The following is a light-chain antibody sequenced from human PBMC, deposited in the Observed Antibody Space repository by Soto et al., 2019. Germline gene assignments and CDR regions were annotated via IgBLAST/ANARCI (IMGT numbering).Light chain of an antibody. V-gene: IGKV3-20*01. CDR2: GAS. CDR3: QQYENSPIT. CDR1: QSVASNS. Sequence: ETVLTQSPGTLSLSPGETATLSCRASQSVASNSLAWYQQKPGQAPRLLVYGASGRATGIPDRFSGTGSETDFTLTINRLEPEDFAVYYCQQYENSPITFGQGTRLEIK. J-gene: IGKJ5*01.